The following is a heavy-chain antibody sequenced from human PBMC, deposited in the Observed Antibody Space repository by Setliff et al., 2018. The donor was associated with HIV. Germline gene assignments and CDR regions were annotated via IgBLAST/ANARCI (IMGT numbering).Heavy chain of an antibody. J-gene: IGHJ5*02. V-gene: IGHV1-18*01. CDR1: GYTFLNSG. D-gene: IGHD6-19*01. CDR3: ARDSGMAVVGTWRRLDP. Sequence: ASVKVSCKASGYTFLNSGISWVRQTPGRGLEWMAWINVGNGNTKTARKFQGRVALTTDTSTSTAHMELRNLRSDDTAVYYCARDSGMAVVGTWRRLDPWGQGTLVTVSS. CDR2: INVGNGNT.